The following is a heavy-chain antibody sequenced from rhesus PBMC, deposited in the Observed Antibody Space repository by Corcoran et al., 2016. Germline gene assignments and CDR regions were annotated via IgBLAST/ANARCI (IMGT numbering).Heavy chain of an antibody. D-gene: IGHD6-31*01. Sequence: QVQLQESGPGLVKPSETLSLTCAVSGGSISTNYWRWIRRAPGKGLESIGRIYGSGGSTDYNPSLKSLVTISTDTSKNQFSLKLSSVTAADTAVYYCARENYSSGLAYWGQGVLVTVSS. CDR1: GGSISTNY. CDR3: ARENYSSGLAY. J-gene: IGHJ4*01. CDR2: IYGSGGST. V-gene: IGHV4-160*01.